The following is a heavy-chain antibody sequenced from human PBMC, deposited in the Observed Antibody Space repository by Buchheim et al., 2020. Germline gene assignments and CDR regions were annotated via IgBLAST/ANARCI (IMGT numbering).Heavy chain of an antibody. Sequence: EVQLVESGGGLVQPGGSLRLSCAASGFTFTSYSMTWVRQAPGKGLEWVSSISPSTTYIYHADSVKGRFTISRDNAKNSLYLQMNSLRAEDTAVYYCAREEYSGAYYADYWGQGTL. V-gene: IGHV3-21*02. D-gene: IGHD1-26*01. CDR2: ISPSTTYI. CDR1: GFTFTSYS. J-gene: IGHJ4*02. CDR3: AREEYSGAYYADY.